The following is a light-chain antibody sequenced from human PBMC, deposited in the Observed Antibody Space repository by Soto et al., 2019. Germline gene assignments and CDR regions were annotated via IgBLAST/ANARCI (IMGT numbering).Light chain of an antibody. V-gene: IGKV1-39*01. CDR2: AAS. CDR1: QSISTY. Sequence: DIQMTQSPSSLYASIGDRVTITCRASQSISTYFSWYQKKAGNAPKLLISAASTLRDGVPPRFSGSGSGTDFTLTISSLQPEDFAVYYCQKSYSSPRTFGQGTKVEIK. CDR3: QKSYSSPRT. J-gene: IGKJ1*01.